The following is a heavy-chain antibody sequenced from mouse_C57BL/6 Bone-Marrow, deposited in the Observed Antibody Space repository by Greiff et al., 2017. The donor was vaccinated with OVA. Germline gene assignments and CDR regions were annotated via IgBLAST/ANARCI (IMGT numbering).Heavy chain of an antibody. CDR3: AREITTFFDY. CDR1: GFTFSSYG. Sequence: EVQLVESGGDLVKPGGSLKLSCAASGFTFSSYGMSWVRQTPDKRLGWVATISSGGSYTYYPDSVKGRFTISRDNAKNTLYLQMSSLKSEDTAMYYCAREITTFFDYWGQGTTLTVSS. J-gene: IGHJ2*01. V-gene: IGHV5-6*01. D-gene: IGHD2-4*01. CDR2: ISSGGSYT.